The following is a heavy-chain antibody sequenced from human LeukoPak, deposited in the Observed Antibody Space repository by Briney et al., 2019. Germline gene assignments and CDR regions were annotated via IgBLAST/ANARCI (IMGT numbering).Heavy chain of an antibody. CDR3: ARYYGSGRGYYGLDV. Sequence: GGSLRLSCEASGFTFSTYVMHWVRQAPGKGLEWITLIPYDGSNKYYADSVKGRFTISRDNSKNTLYLQMNSLRAEDTAVYYCARYYGSGRGYYGLDVWGQGTTVTVFS. CDR2: IPYDGSNK. J-gene: IGHJ6*02. CDR1: GFTFSTYV. V-gene: IGHV3-30*03. D-gene: IGHD3-10*01.